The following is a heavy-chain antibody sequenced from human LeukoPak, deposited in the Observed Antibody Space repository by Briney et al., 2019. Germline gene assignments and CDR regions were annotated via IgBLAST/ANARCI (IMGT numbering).Heavy chain of an antibody. CDR3: ARYNNYDYSYMDV. CDR1: GFTFSSYA. V-gene: IGHV3-64*01. Sequence: GGSLRLSCAASGFTFSSYAMHWVRQAPGKGLEYVSAISSNGGSTFYANSVKGRFTISRDNSRNTLYLQMGSLRTEDMAVYYCARYNNYDYSYMDVWGKGTTVTVSS. J-gene: IGHJ6*03. CDR2: ISSNGGST. D-gene: IGHD1-1*01.